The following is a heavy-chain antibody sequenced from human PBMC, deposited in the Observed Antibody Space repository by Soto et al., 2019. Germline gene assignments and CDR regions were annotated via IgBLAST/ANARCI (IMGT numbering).Heavy chain of an antibody. CDR3: ARAHYDFWSDYYKGTYFDY. J-gene: IGHJ4*02. CDR1: GGSVSSGSYY. V-gene: IGHV4-61*01. Sequence: SETLSLTCTVSGGSVSSGSYYWSWIRQPPGKGLEWIGYIYYSGSTNYNPSLKSRVTISVDTSKNQFSLKLSSVTAADTAVYYCARAHYDFWSDYYKGTYFDYWGQGTMVTVSS. D-gene: IGHD3-3*01. CDR2: IYYSGST.